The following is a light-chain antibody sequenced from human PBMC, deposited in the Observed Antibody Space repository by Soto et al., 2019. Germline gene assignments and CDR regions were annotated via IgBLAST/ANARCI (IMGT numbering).Light chain of an antibody. V-gene: IGKV1-39*01. Sequence: DIQMTQSPSSLSASVGDRVTITCRASQSINTYLNWYQQKPGKAPKLVIYAASILQSGVPSRFTGSGSGADFTLTINSLQPEDFATYYCQQSYSTFFTFGPGTKVDVK. CDR3: QQSYSTFFT. CDR2: AAS. CDR1: QSINTY. J-gene: IGKJ3*01.